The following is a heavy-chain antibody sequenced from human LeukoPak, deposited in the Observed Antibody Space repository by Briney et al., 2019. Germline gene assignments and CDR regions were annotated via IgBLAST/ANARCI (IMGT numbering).Heavy chain of an antibody. CDR2: ISSGSRYI. CDR1: GFTFCAYS. J-gene: IGHJ5*02. CDR3: AKCSGGNCYHSDDH. Sequence: GGSLRLSCAASGFTFCAYSMNWVRQAPGKGLEWVSSISSGSRYIYYADSVKGRFTISRDNAQDSLYLQMNSLRAEDTAVYYCAKCSGGNCYHSDDHWGQGTLVTVSP. D-gene: IGHD2-15*01. V-gene: IGHV3-21*01.